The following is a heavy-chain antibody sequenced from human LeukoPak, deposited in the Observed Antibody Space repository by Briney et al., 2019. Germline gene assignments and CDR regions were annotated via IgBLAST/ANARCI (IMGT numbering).Heavy chain of an antibody. CDR1: GFTFSSYD. Sequence: PGGSLRLSCAASGFTFSSYDTHWVRQATGKGLEWVSAIGTAGDTYYPGSVKGRFTISRENAKNSLYLQMNSLRAGDTAVYYCARENGGYDSDYGMDVWGQGTTVTVSS. CDR2: IGTAGDT. D-gene: IGHD5-12*01. CDR3: ARENGGYDSDYGMDV. J-gene: IGHJ6*02. V-gene: IGHV3-13*01.